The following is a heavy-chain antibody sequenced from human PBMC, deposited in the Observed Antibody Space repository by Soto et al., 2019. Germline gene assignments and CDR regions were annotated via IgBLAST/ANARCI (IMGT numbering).Heavy chain of an antibody. CDR3: VKDRSDTWSFDY. Sequence: QVQLVESGGGVVQPGRSLRLSCVASGFTFSSCAMHWVRQVPGKGLEWLAVVTHDGSLYPYADSVKGRFSIFRDNSRKTLYLQMKSLRPEDTAVYYCVKDRSDTWSFDYWGQGTLVTVSS. V-gene: IGHV3-30*18. CDR1: GFTFSSCA. J-gene: IGHJ4*02. D-gene: IGHD2-8*02. CDR2: VTHDGSLY.